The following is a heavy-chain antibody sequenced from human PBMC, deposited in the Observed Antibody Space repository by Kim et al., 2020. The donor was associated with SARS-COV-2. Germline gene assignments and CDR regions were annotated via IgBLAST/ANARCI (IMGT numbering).Heavy chain of an antibody. V-gene: IGHV3-23*01. CDR2: INDGGGVT. CDR3: ARGRMGGRYPIDY. J-gene: IGHJ4*02. D-gene: IGHD1-26*01. Sequence: GGSLRLSCAASGFTFSNYAMSWVRQAPGKGLEWVSAINDGGGVTYYADSVKGRFTISRDNSKNTLYLQMSSLRAEDTAVYYCARGRMGGRYPIDYWGQGTLVTVSS. CDR1: GFTFSNYA.